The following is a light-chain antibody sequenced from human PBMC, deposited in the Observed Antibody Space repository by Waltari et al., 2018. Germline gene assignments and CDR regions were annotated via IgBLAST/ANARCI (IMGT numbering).Light chain of an antibody. CDR1: QSVGRS. CDR3: QHYVRLPVT. Sequence: EIVLTQSPGHLSLSPGERATLSCRASQSVGRSLAWYQQKPGRAPRLLIYATSNRATGIPDRFSASGSGTDCSLTISRLEPEDFALYYCQHYVRLPVTFGQGTKVEVK. J-gene: IGKJ1*01. V-gene: IGKV3-20*01. CDR2: ATS.